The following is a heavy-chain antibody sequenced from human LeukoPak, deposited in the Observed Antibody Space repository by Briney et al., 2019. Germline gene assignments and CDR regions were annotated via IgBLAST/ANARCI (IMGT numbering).Heavy chain of an antibody. D-gene: IGHD1/OR15-1a*01. J-gene: IGHJ2*01. CDR1: GGSISSYY. Sequence: PSETLSLTCTVSGGSISSYYWSWIRQPPGKGLEWIGYFHYSGSTNYNPSLKSRVTISVDTSKNQLSLKLSSVTAADTAVYYCSVTEHSWYLDFWGRGTLVTVSS. CDR2: FHYSGST. CDR3: SVTEHSWYLDF. V-gene: IGHV4-59*12.